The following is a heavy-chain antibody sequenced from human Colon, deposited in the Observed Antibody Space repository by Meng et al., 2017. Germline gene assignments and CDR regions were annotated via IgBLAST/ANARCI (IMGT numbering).Heavy chain of an antibody. J-gene: IGHJ4*02. V-gene: IGHV4-61*03. Sequence: QGQLRGSGPRLVRPSETLSLTCTLAGGSVSSPSYYWSWIRQTPGKGLEWIGYVYYTGSANYNPSLKSRVTISVDTSKNHFSLNLTSVTAADTAVYYCARGRGSYSSIDFWGQGTLVTVSS. CDR3: ARGRGSYSSIDF. CDR2: VYYTGSA. D-gene: IGHD1-26*01. CDR1: GGSVSSPSYY.